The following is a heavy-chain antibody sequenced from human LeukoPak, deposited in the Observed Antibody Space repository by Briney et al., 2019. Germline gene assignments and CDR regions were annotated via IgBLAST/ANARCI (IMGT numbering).Heavy chain of an antibody. D-gene: IGHD6-13*01. J-gene: IGHJ2*01. Sequence: PGGSLRLSCVDSGFTFSDYWMSWVRQAPGKGLEWVANINQDGSENYYVDSVRGRFTISRDNAKNSLYLQMNSLRAEDTAVYFCARERGHRTAAAHYWYFGLWGRGTLVTVSS. V-gene: IGHV3-7*05. CDR2: INQDGSEN. CDR3: ARERGHRTAAAHYWYFGL. CDR1: GFTFSDYW.